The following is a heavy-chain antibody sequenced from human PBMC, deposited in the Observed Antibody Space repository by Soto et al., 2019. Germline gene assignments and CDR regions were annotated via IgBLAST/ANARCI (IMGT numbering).Heavy chain of an antibody. CDR1: GGSFSDYY. CDR2: INHRGST. V-gene: IGHV4-34*01. CDR3: ARGFYGSGRYSLGYYMDV. D-gene: IGHD3-10*01. Sequence: QVQLQQWGAGLLKPSETLSLTCAVYGGSFSDYYWSWIRQPPGKGLEWSGEINHRGSTNYNPSLKSRVTISVDTSKNQFSLKLRSVTAADTAVYYCARGFYGSGRYSLGYYMDVWGQGTTVTVSS. J-gene: IGHJ6*03.